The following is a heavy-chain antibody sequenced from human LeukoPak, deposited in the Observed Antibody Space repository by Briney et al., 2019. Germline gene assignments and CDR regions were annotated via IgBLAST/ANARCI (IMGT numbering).Heavy chain of an antibody. J-gene: IGHJ4*02. CDR2: IRYDGRNK. Sequence: GGSLRLSCAAAGLTFSNYGMHWVRQAPGKGLQWVAYIRYDGRNKYSADSVKGRFTIYRDNSKSTLYLQMNSLRLEDTAVYHCAKGGSNNWSFDNWGQGTLVTVSS. CDR3: AKGGSNNWSFDN. D-gene: IGHD1-1*01. V-gene: IGHV3-30*02. CDR1: GLTFSNYG.